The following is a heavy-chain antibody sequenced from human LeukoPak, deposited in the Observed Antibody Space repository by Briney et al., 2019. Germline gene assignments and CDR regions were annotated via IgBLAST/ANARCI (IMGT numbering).Heavy chain of an antibody. V-gene: IGHV4-30-4*01. Sequence: SETLSLTCAVSGGSISTGGYYWSWIRQPPGKGLEWIGYISYSGGTYYNPSLKSRVSISADTSKSQFSLKMSSVTAADTAVYYCAGQNRWLQGYDYWGQGTLVTVSS. D-gene: IGHD5-24*01. J-gene: IGHJ4*02. CDR2: ISYSGGT. CDR1: GGSISTGGYY. CDR3: AGQNRWLQGYDY.